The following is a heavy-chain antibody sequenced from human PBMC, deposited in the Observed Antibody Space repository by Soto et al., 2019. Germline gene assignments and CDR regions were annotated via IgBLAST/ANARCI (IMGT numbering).Heavy chain of an antibody. CDR3: ARGDDISSSCGVDY. Sequence: PGGSLRLSCAASGFTFSGYWMTWVRQAPGKGLEWVANIRQGGNEKYYVDSVKGRFTISRDDAKNSLYLQINSLRAEDTAVCYCARGDDISSSCGVDYWGQGTLVTVSS. CDR2: IRQGGNEK. V-gene: IGHV3-7*03. D-gene: IGHD6-6*01. CDR1: GFTFSGYW. J-gene: IGHJ4*02.